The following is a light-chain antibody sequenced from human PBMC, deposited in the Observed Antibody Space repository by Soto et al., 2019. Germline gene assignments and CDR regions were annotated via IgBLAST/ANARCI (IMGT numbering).Light chain of an antibody. CDR1: QGISSA. CDR3: QQFNSNSIT. CDR2: DAS. V-gene: IGKV1-13*02. Sequence: AIQLTQSPSSLSASVGDRVTITCRASQGISSALAWYQQKPGKAPKLLIYDASSLESGVPSRFSGSGSGTEFTLTINSLQPEDFATYYCQQFNSNSITFGQGTRLEIK. J-gene: IGKJ5*01.